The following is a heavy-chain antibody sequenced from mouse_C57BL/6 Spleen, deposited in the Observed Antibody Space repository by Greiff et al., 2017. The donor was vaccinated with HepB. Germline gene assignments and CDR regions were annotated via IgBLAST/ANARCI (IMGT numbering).Heavy chain of an antibody. CDR3: TRAFHYFDY. Sequence: EVNLVESGEGLVKPGGSLKLSCAASGFTFSSYAMSWVRQTPEKRLEWVAYISSGGDYIYYTDTVKGRFTISRDNARNTLYLQMSSLKSEDTAMYYCTRAFHYFDYWGQGTTLTVSS. CDR2: ISSGGDYI. CDR1: GFTFSSYA. J-gene: IGHJ2*01. V-gene: IGHV5-9-1*02.